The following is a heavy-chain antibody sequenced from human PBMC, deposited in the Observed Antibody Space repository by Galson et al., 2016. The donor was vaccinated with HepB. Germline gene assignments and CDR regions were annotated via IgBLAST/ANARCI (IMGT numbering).Heavy chain of an antibody. D-gene: IGHD6-19*01. Sequence: SVKVSCKASGYTFTRYTMHRVRQAPGQRLEWMGWINAGNGNTKYSQKFQGRVTISRDTSASTGYMELSSLRSEDTAVYYCARTLSSGWFVYFDYWGQGTLVTVSS. V-gene: IGHV1-3*01. CDR3: ARTLSSGWFVYFDY. CDR1: GYTFTRYT. CDR2: INAGNGNT. J-gene: IGHJ4*02.